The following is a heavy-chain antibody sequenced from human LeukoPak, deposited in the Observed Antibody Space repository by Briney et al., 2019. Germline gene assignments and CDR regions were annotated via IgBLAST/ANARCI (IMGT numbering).Heavy chain of an antibody. CDR3: ARVKCTNGVCYFDY. CDR1: GYSISSGYY. J-gene: IGHJ4*02. D-gene: IGHD2-8*01. V-gene: IGHV4-38-2*02. CDR2: IYRRGST. Sequence: SETLSLTCTVSGYSISSGYYWGWIRQPPGKGLGWIGSIYRRGSTYYNPSIKSGATISVDTSKNPFSLKLSSVTAADTPVYYCARVKCTNGVCYFDYWGQETLVTVSS.